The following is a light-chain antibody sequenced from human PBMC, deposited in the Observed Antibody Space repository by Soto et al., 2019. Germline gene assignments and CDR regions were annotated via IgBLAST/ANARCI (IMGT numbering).Light chain of an antibody. CDR1: QRVSSY. J-gene: IGKJ2*01. Sequence: EIVLTQSPATLSLSPGERATLSCTASQRVSSYLALYQQKPGQAPRLLIYDASNRATGIPPRFSGTGSGTPFTLTISRLEPEDFAVYYCQQRRKWPPFTFGKGNTLET. CDR3: QQRRKWPPFT. CDR2: DAS. V-gene: IGKV3-11*01.